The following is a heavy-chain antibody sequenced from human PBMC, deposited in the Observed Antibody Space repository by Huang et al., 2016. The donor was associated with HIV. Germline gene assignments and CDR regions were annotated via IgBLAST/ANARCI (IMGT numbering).Heavy chain of an antibody. CDR3: ARLGNAWSVRFDS. J-gene: IGHJ4*02. D-gene: IGHD1-1*01. CDR1: DGSISSNTYH. Sequence: QVQLQESGPRLVKPSKTLSLSCNVSDGSISSNTYHWGWIRQPPGKGLEWIGAIPYSGKTYYTPALRSRLSLSVDTSDSHFSLRLSLVTAADTGLYFCARLGNAWSVRFDSWGQGALVTVSS. CDR2: IPYSGKT. V-gene: IGHV4-39*02.